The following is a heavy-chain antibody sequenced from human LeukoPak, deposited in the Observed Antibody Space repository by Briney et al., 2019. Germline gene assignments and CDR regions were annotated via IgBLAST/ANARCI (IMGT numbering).Heavy chain of an antibody. J-gene: IGHJ5*02. CDR3: ARRRITMVRGVNNWFDP. CDR1: GGSISSSSNY. Sequence: PSETLSLTCTVSGGSISSSSNYWGWIRQPAGKGLERIGSINNSGTTYYNPSLKSRVTIPVDTSKNQFSLKLSSVTAADTAVYYCARRRITMVRGVNNWFDPWGQGTLVTVSS. CDR2: INNSGTT. V-gene: IGHV4-39*07. D-gene: IGHD3-10*01.